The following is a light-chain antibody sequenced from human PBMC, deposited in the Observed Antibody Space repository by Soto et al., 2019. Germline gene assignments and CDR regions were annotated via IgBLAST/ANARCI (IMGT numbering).Light chain of an antibody. CDR2: DVN. Sequence: QSALTQPASVSGSPGQSITISCTGSSSDVGYYIFVSWYQQHPGKAPKLMMYDVNNRPSGVSNRFSGSKSGNTGSLTISGLQAEDEADYYCCSYTTSSSYVFGTGTQLTVL. V-gene: IGLV2-14*01. CDR1: SSDVGYYIF. J-gene: IGLJ1*01. CDR3: CSYTTSSSYV.